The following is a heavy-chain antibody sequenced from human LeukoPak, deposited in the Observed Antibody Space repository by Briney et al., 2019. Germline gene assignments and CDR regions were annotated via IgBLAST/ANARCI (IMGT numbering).Heavy chain of an antibody. D-gene: IGHD4-17*01. CDR2: ISGSSSYI. CDR3: ARDPADYGDYEGVTDWFDR. CDR1: GFTFSSYS. Sequence: GGSLRLSCAASGFTFSSYSMNWVRQAPGKGLEWVSSISGSSSYIYYADSVKGRFTISRDNAKNSLYLTMNSLRAEDTAVYYCARDPADYGDYEGVTDWFDRWGQGTLVTVSS. V-gene: IGHV3-21*01. J-gene: IGHJ5*02.